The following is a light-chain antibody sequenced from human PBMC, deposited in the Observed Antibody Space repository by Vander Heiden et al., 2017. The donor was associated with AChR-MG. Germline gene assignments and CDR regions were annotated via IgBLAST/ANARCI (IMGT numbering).Light chain of an antibody. CDR3: QQYCSSPRWR. V-gene: IGKV3-20*01. CDR2: GAS. J-gene: IGKJ1*01. Sequence: EVGLTQSPGTLSFSPGERATRSCRASQSVSSSYLAWYQQKPGQAPRLLIYGASSRATGIPDRFSGSGSGTDFTLTISRLEPEDFAVYYCQQYCSSPRWRFGQGTKVEIK. CDR1: QSVSSSY.